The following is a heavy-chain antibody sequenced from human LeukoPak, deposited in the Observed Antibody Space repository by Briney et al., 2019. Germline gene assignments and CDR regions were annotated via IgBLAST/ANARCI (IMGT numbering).Heavy chain of an antibody. Sequence: GGSLRLSCAASGITFSTYAMSWVRQAPGKGLEWVSNISNAGAATYSADSVKGRFTISRDNSKNTLYLQMNSLRAEDTAVYYCAKDGGGLFAARWMDVWGKGTTVTVSS. CDR1: GITFSTYA. V-gene: IGHV3-23*01. CDR2: ISNAGAAT. D-gene: IGHD3-3*01. J-gene: IGHJ6*04. CDR3: AKDGGGLFAARWMDV.